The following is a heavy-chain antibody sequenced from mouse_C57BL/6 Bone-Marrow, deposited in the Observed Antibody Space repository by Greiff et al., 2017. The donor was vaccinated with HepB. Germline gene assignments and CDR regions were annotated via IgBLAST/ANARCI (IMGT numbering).Heavy chain of an antibody. CDR2: ISSGGSYT. CDR3: ARESYDGYWGLRRRGFAY. D-gene: IGHD2-3*01. J-gene: IGHJ3*01. Sequence: EVKLVESGGGLVKPGGSLKLSCAASGFTFSDYGMHWVRQAPEKGLEWVATISSGGSYTYYPDSVKGRFTISRDTAKNTLYLQMSSLKSEDTDMYYCARESYDGYWGLRRRGFAYWGQGTLVTVSA. CDR1: GFTFSDYG. V-gene: IGHV5-6*03.